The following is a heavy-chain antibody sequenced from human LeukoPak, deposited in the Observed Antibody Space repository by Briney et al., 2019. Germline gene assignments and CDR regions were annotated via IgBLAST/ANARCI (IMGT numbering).Heavy chain of an antibody. J-gene: IGHJ4*02. D-gene: IGHD6-13*01. V-gene: IGHV1-3*01. Sequence: ASVKVSCEASGYTFTSYAMHWVRQAPGQRLEWMGWINAGNGNTKYSQKFQGRVTITRDTSASTAYMELSSLRSEDTAVYYCARDEGRQLGDYWGQGTLVTVSS. CDR2: INAGNGNT. CDR1: GYTFTSYA. CDR3: ARDEGRQLGDY.